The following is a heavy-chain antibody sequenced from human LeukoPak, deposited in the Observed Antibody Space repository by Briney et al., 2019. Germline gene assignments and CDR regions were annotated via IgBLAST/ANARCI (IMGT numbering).Heavy chain of an antibody. Sequence: SVKVSCKASGGTFSSYAIGWVRQAPGQGLEWMGGIIPIFGTANYAQKFQGRVTITADESTSTAYMELSSLRSEDTAVHYCARDLVGYYYDVGFDPWGQGTLVTVSS. CDR2: IIPIFGTA. V-gene: IGHV1-69*13. D-gene: IGHD3-22*01. CDR1: GGTFSSYA. J-gene: IGHJ5*02. CDR3: ARDLVGYYYDVGFDP.